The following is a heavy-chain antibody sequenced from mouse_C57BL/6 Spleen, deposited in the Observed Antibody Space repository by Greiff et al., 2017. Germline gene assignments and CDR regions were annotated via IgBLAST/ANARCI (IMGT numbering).Heavy chain of an antibody. CDR2: IDPSDSET. CDR3: ARSGYYGNYYAMDY. CDR1: GYTFTSYW. D-gene: IGHD2-1*01. V-gene: IGHV1-52*01. J-gene: IGHJ4*01. Sequence: QVQLQQPGAELVRPGSSVKLSCKASGYTFTSYWMHWVKQRPIQGLEWIGNIDPSDSETHYNQKFKDKATLTVDKSSSTAYMQLSSLTSEDSAVYYCARSGYYGNYYAMDYWGQGTSVTVSS.